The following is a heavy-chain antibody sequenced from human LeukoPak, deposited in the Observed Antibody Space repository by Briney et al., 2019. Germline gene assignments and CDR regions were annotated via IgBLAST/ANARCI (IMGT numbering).Heavy chain of an antibody. J-gene: IGHJ5*02. CDR3: ARHVDLNWFDP. V-gene: IGHV4-59*08. D-gene: IGHD5-12*01. CDR2: IYYSGST. Sequence: SETPFLTCTVSGGSISSYYWSWIRQPPGKGLEWIGYIYYSGSTNYNPSLESRVTISVDTSKNQFSLKLSSVTAADTAVYYCARHVDLNWFDPWGQGTLVNVSS. CDR1: GGSISSYY.